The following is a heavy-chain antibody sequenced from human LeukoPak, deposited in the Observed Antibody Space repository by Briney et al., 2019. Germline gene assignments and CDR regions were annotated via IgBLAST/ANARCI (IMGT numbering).Heavy chain of an antibody. J-gene: IGHJ5*02. V-gene: IGHV5-51*01. CDR2: IYPGDCDT. CDR1: GYSFTSYW. CDR3: ARGPYYDFWSGPDANWFDP. Sequence: GESLKIFCKGSGYSFTSYWIGWVRQMPGKGVEGMGIIYPGDCDTRYSPSFQGQVNISADKSISTAYLQWSSLKASDTAMYYCARGPYYDFWSGPDANWFDPWGQGTLVTVSS. D-gene: IGHD3-3*01.